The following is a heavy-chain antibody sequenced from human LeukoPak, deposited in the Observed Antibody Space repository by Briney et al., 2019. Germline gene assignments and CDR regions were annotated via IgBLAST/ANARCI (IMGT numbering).Heavy chain of an antibody. CDR1: GFTFKTHA. D-gene: IGHD3-22*01. V-gene: IGHV3-23*01. Sequence: GGSLRLSCAASGFTFKTHAMSWVRRAPGKGLEWVSRIDDSGVIRSYADSVKGRFTISRDNSKMTLTLQMNSLRAEDTAVYYCAKRLKRNYYYHYAMDVWGQGTTVTVSS. CDR3: AKRLKRNYYYHYAMDV. CDR2: IDDSGVIR. J-gene: IGHJ6*02.